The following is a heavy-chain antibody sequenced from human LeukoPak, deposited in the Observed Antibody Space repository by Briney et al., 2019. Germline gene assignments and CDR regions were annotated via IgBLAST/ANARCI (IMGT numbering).Heavy chain of an antibody. CDR3: AKDRRYDYVWGSPIDY. J-gene: IGHJ4*02. CDR2: ISGRGGST. Sequence: GGSLRLSCAASGFTFSSYGMSWVRQAPGKGLELVSSISGRGGSTYYAGSVKGRFTISRDKSKNTLYLQMSSLRAEDTAVYYCAKDRRYDYVWGSPIDYWGQGTLVTVSS. CDR1: GFTFSSYG. D-gene: IGHD3-16*01. V-gene: IGHV3-23*01.